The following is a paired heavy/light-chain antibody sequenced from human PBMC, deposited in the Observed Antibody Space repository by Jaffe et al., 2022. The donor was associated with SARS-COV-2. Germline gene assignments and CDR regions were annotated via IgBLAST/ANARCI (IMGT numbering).Light chain of an antibody. CDR1: SSNIGSNY. Sequence: QSVLTQPPSASGTPGQRVTISCSGSSSNIGSNYVHWYQQLPGTAPKLLIYNNNQRPSGVPDRFSGSKSGTSASLAISGLQSEDEADYFCAAWDDILNGHVIFGGGTKLTVL. CDR2: NNN. J-gene: IGLJ2*01. V-gene: IGLV1-44*01. CDR3: AAWDDILNGHVI.
Heavy chain of an antibody. J-gene: IGHJ3*01. CDR2: IYWDDDK. CDR1: GFSLSTPGVG. Sequence: QITLKESGPTLVKPTQTLTLTCTFSGFSLSTPGVGVGWIRQPPGKALEWLALIYWDDDKRYSPSLRSRLTITKDTSKNQVVLTMTNMDPVDTATYYCGHDSGHSGTYNLDAFDLWGQGTVVTVSP. CDR3: GHDSGHSGTYNLDAFDL. D-gene: IGHD3-10*01. V-gene: IGHV2-5*02.